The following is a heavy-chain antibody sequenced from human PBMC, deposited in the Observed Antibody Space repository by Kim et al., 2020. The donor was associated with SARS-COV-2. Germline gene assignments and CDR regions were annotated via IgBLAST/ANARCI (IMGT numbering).Heavy chain of an antibody. CDR1: GGSFSGYY. CDR2: INHSGST. D-gene: IGHD3-10*01. Sequence: SETLSLTCAVYGGSFSGYYWSWIRQPPGKGLEWIGEINHSGSTNYNPSLKSRVTISVDTSKNQFSLKLSSVTAADTAVYYCARYPMVRGVIITPYRGYFDYWGQGTLVTVSS. J-gene: IGHJ4*02. CDR3: ARYPMVRGVIITPYRGYFDY. V-gene: IGHV4-34*01.